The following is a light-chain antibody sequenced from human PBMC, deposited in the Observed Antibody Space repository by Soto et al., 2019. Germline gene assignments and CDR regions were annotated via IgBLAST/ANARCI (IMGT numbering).Light chain of an antibody. CDR3: QQTYRTPYS. CDR1: HSISNY. V-gene: IGKV1-39*01. Sequence: DIQMTQSPSSLSASVGDRVTSTGRATHSISNYLNWYQQKPGKAPNLLIYTSSSLQSEVPSRFSGSGSGTEFTITITSLQPEGFATYYCQQTYRTPYSFGKGTKL. J-gene: IGKJ2*03. CDR2: TSS.